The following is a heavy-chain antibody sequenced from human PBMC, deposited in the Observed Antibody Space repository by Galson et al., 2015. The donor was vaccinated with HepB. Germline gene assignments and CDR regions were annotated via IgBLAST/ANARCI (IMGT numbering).Heavy chain of an antibody. V-gene: IGHV3-48*02. CDR1: GFTFSSYS. D-gene: IGHD6-13*01. CDR2: ISSSSTI. Sequence: SLRLSCAASGFTFSSYSMNWVRQAPGKGLEWVSYISSSSTIYYADSVKGRFTISRDNAKNSLYLQMNSLRDEDTAVYYCARDQAAAYGMDVWGQGTTVTVSS. J-gene: IGHJ6*02. CDR3: ARDQAAAYGMDV.